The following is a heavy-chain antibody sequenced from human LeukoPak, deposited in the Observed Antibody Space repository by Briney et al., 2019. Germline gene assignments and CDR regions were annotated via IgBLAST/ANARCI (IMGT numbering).Heavy chain of an antibody. CDR1: GFTFSIYW. CDR3: ARAGVGGAFDI. V-gene: IGHV3-74*01. D-gene: IGHD3-16*01. CDR2: INSDVSGT. Sequence: GGSLRLSCAASGFTFSIYWMHWVRQVPRQGLVWVSHINSDVSGTSYADSVKGRFTISRDNAKNTLYLQMNSLRAEDTAVYYCARAGVGGAFDIWGQGTMVTVSS. J-gene: IGHJ3*02.